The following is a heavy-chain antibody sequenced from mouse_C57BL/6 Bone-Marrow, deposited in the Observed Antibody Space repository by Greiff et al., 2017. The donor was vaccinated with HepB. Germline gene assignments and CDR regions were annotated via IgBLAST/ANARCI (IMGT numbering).Heavy chain of an antibody. Sequence: VQLQQPGTELVKPGASVKLSCKASGYTFTSYWMHWVKQRPGQGLEWIGNINPSNGGTNYNEKLKSKATLTVDKSSSTAYMQLISMTSADAAVDYCARDGSSPAWFAYWGQGTLVTVSA. CDR3: ARDGSSPAWFAY. CDR2: INPSNGGT. CDR1: GYTFTSYW. D-gene: IGHD1-1*01. J-gene: IGHJ3*01. V-gene: IGHV1-53*01.